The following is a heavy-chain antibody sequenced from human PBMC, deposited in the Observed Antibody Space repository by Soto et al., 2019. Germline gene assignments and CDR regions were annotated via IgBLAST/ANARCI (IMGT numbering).Heavy chain of an antibody. J-gene: IGHJ5*02. D-gene: IGHD6-6*01. Sequence: GGPLRLSCAASGFTVSSIYMSWVRQAPGKGLEWVSVIYSGGNEYYPDSVKGRFTISRDNSKNTLYLQMNSLRAEDTAVYYCANSLEQFVLVPLASWGQGTLVTVSS. CDR1: GFTVSSIY. CDR3: ANSLEQFVLVPLAS. V-gene: IGHV3-66*01. CDR2: IYSGGNE.